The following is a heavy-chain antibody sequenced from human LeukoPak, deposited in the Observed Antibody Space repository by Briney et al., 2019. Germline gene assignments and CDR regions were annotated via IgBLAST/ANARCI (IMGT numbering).Heavy chain of an antibody. Sequence: GGSLRLSCAASGITFGSYAMSWVRQAPGKGLEWISVVSGSGADTYYADSVKGRFTISRDNSKNTLYLQMDSLRAEDTAIYYCAKDSTVGELVRGFYYYMDVWGKGTPVTVSS. J-gene: IGHJ6*03. V-gene: IGHV3-23*01. CDR2: VSGSGADT. CDR3: AKDSTVGELVRGFYYYMDV. CDR1: GITFGSYA. D-gene: IGHD6-6*01.